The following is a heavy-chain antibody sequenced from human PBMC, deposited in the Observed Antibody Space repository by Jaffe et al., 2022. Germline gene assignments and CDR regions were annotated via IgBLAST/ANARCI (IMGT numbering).Heavy chain of an antibody. J-gene: IGHJ4*02. V-gene: IGHV2-5*02. CDR1: GFSLSTSGVG. Sequence: QITLKESGPTLVKSTQTLTLTCTFSGFSLSTSGVGVGWIRQPPGKALEWLALIYWDDDKRYRPSLQSRLTITKDTSKNQVVLTMTNMDPVDTATYYCAHRLGGSGWQVMAFDYWGQGTLVTVSS. CDR2: IYWDDDK. D-gene: IGHD6-19*01. CDR3: AHRLGGSGWQVMAFDY.